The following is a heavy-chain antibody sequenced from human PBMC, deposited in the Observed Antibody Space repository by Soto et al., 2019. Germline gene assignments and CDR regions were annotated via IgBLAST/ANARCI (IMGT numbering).Heavy chain of an antibody. D-gene: IGHD6-19*01. CDR2: VIPFFGTA. CDR1: GGTFSRSA. V-gene: IGHV1-69*01. CDR3: AKFAESSGYFDY. J-gene: IGHJ4*02. Sequence: QVQLEQSGAEVRKPGSSVKVSCKASGGTFSRSAISWVRQAPGQGLEWMGGVIPFFGTANYAQKFHGRVTITADEPSGTAYMERSSLTSEHTAIYYCAKFAESSGYFDYWGQGALITVSS.